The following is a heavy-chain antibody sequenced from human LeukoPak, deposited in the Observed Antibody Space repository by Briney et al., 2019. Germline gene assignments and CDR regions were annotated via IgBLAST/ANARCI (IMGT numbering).Heavy chain of an antibody. CDR2: IDWDGDE. V-gene: IGHV2-70*11. CDR3: ARDQRTDMVLGLFDY. CDR1: GLSLTNYGMY. D-gene: IGHD5-18*01. J-gene: IGHJ4*02. Sequence: SGPTLMHPRATPTLTFSIYGLSLTNYGMYVSWIRQSPGKPLEWLARIDWDGDEWFTTSLKTRLSISKDTSKNQVVLTMTNMDPPDTANYLFARDQRTDMVLGLFDYWGQGTLVTVSS.